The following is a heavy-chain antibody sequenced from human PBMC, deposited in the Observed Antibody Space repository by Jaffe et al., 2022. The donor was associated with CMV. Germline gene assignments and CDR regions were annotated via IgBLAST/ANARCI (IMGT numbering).Heavy chain of an antibody. V-gene: IGHV4-39*01. CDR2: VYFRGSA. CDR1: GGSISSSSYY. D-gene: IGHD6-19*01. CDR3: ARQPGAGTATANFDS. J-gene: IGHJ4*02. Sequence: QLQLQESGPGLVKPSETLSLTCTVSGGSISSSSYYWGWIRQPPGKGLEWIGSVYFRGSAYYNASLKSRVTMSVDTSKDQFSLKLNSVTAADTAVYYCARQPGAGTATANFDSWGQGTLVTVSS.